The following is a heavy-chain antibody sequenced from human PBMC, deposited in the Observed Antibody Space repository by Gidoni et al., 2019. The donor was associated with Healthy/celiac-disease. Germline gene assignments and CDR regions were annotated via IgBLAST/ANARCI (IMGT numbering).Heavy chain of an antibody. V-gene: IGHV4-39*01. CDR3: ASQPIAVAFDI. Sequence: STYYNPSLKSRVTISVDTSKNQFSLKLSSVTAADTAVYYCASQPIAVAFDIWGQGTMVTVFS. J-gene: IGHJ3*02. D-gene: IGHD6-19*01. CDR2: ST.